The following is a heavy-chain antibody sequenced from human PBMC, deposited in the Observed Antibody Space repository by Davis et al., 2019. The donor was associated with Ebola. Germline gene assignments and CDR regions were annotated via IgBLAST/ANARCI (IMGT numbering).Heavy chain of an antibody. V-gene: IGHV4-59*11. CDR2: IYYSGST. J-gene: IGHJ4*02. CDR1: GGSISSHY. Sequence: PSETLSLTCTVSGGSISSHYWSWIRQPPGKGLEWIGYIYYSGSTNYNPSLKSRVTISVDTSKNQFSLKLSSVTAADTAVYYCARGRYSSGWSYYFDYWGQGTLVTVSS. CDR3: ARGRYSSGWSYYFDY. D-gene: IGHD6-19*01.